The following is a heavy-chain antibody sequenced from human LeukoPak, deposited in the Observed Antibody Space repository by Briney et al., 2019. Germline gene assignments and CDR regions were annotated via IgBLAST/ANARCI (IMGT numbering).Heavy chain of an antibody. D-gene: IGHD3-22*01. J-gene: IGHJ6*02. CDR1: GFTFSSYS. CDR3: AGGYDSSGYYYYYYGMDV. V-gene: IGHV3-21*04. CDR2: ISSSSTYI. Sequence: GGSLRLSCAASGFTFSSYSMNWVRQAPGKGLEWVSSISSSSTYIYYADSVKGRFTISRDNSKNTLYLQMNSLRAEDTAVYYCAGGYDSSGYYYYYYGMDVWGQGTTVTVSS.